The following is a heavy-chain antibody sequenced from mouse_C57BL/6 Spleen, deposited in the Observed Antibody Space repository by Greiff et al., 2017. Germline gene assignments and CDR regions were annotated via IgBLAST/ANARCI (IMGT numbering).Heavy chain of an antibody. CDR2: IDPNSGGT. V-gene: IGHV1-72*01. J-gene: IGHJ1*03. CDR1: GYTFTSYW. D-gene: IGHD1-1*01. CDR3: ARYYGSSYWYFDV. Sequence: VQLKQPGAELVKPGASVKLSCKASGYTFTSYWMHWVKQRPGRGLEWIGRIDPNSGGTKYNEKFKSKATLTVDKPSSTAYMQLSSLTSEDSAVYYCARYYGSSYWYFDVWGTGTTVTVSS.